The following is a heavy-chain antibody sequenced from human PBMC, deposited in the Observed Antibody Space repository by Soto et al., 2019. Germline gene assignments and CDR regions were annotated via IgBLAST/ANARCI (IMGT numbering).Heavy chain of an antibody. J-gene: IGHJ3*02. CDR3: ARATPTNSESGIGYCSSTSCLYDAFDI. Sequence: GGSLRLSCAASGFTFSSYAMSWVRQAPGKGLEWVSAISGSGGSTYYADSVKGRFTISRDNSKNTLHLQMNSLRAEDTAVYYCARATPTNSESGIGYCSSTSCLYDAFDIWGQGTMVTVSS. CDR2: ISGSGGST. V-gene: IGHV3-23*01. CDR1: GFTFSSYA. D-gene: IGHD2-2*01.